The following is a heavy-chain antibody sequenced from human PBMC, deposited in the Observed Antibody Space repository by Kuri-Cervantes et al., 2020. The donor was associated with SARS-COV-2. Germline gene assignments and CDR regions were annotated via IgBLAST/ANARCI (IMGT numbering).Heavy chain of an antibody. Sequence: ASVKVTCKASGYTFTGYYMHWVRQAPGQGLEWMGWINPNSGGTNYAQKLQGRVTMTRDTSISTAYMELSRLRSDDTAVYYCARDDLHSSSWDFDYWGQGTLVTVSS. CDR2: INPNSGGT. CDR1: GYTFTGYY. J-gene: IGHJ4*02. V-gene: IGHV1-2*02. CDR3: ARDDLHSSSWDFDY. D-gene: IGHD6-13*01.